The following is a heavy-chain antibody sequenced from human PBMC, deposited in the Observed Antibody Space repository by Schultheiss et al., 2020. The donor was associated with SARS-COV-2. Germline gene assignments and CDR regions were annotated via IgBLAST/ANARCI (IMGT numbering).Heavy chain of an antibody. CDR3: ARGAGTSLYYYYYGMDV. Sequence: SETLSLTCTVSGGSISSGGYYWSWIRQHPGKGLEWIGYIYYSGSTDYNPSLKSRVTISVDTSKNQFSLKLSSVTAADTAVYYCARGAGTSLYYYYYGMDVWGQGTTVTVSS. D-gene: IGHD1/OR15-1a*01. CDR1: GGSISSGGYY. J-gene: IGHJ6*02. CDR2: IYYSGST. V-gene: IGHV4-31*03.